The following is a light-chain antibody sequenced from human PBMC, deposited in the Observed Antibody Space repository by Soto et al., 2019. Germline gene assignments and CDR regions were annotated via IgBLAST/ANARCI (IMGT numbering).Light chain of an antibody. CDR2: DAS. J-gene: IGKJ3*01. CDR1: QDISKS. Sequence: DIQMTQSPSSLSASVGERVTITCQASQDISKSLNWYQQNPGKAPKLLIYDASKLETGVPSRFTGSGSGTDFTLTITSLLPEDIATYYCHVSDDLPIHTFGPGTKVHIK. CDR3: HVSDDLPIHT. V-gene: IGKV1-33*01.